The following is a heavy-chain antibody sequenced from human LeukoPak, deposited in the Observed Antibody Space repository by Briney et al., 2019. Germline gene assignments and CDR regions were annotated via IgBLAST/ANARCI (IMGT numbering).Heavy chain of an antibody. J-gene: IGHJ3*02. CDR2: ISAYNGNT. Sequence: ASVKVSCKASGYTFTSYGISWVRQAPGQGPEWMGWISAYNGNTNYAQKLQGRVTMTTDTSTSTAYMELRSLRSDDTAVYYCARDSDSGWSDAFDIWGQGTMVTVSS. D-gene: IGHD6-19*01. CDR3: ARDSDSGWSDAFDI. V-gene: IGHV1-18*01. CDR1: GYTFTSYG.